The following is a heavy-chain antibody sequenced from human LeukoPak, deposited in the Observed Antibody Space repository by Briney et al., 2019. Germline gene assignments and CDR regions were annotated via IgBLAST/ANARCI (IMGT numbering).Heavy chain of an antibody. J-gene: IGHJ6*02. CDR3: AKHLSKYYYYAMDV. Sequence: LSLTCAVYGGSFSGYYWSWIRQPPGKGLEWVSYISSSSGTIYYADSVKGRFTTSRDNAKNSLYLQMNNLRDEDTAVYYCAKHLSKYYYYAMDVWGQGTTVTVSS. CDR1: GGSFSGYY. CDR2: ISSSSGTI. V-gene: IGHV3-11*01.